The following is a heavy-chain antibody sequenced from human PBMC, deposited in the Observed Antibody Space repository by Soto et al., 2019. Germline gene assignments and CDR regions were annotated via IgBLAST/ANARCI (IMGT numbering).Heavy chain of an antibody. D-gene: IGHD6-19*01. CDR1: GFTFSSYA. J-gene: IGHJ2*01. CDR2: ISGSGGST. V-gene: IGHV3-23*01. Sequence: SGGSLRLSCAASGFTFSSYAMSWVRQAPGKGLEWVSAISGSGGSTYYADSVKGRFTISRDNSKNTLYLQMNSLRAEDTAVYYCAKAEQWLVFWYFDLWGRGTLVTVSS. CDR3: AKAEQWLVFWYFDL.